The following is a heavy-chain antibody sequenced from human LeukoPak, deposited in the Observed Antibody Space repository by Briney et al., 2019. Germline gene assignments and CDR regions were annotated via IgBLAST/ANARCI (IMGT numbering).Heavy chain of an antibody. CDR2: IKQDGSKK. Sequence: GGSLRLSRAPSGFMFPNYWMSWVRQAPGKGREWGANIKQDGSKKYYVDSVQGRFTISRDNAKNSLYLQMNRLRVDDTAVYSCARRSWLQSSLAFAYCGQGTLVTVSS. CDR1: GFMFPNYW. J-gene: IGHJ4*02. V-gene: IGHV3-7*01. D-gene: IGHD5-24*01. CDR3: ARRSWLQSSLAFAY.